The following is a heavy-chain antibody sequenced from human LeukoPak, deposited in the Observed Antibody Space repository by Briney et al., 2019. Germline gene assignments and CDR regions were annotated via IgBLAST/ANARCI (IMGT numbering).Heavy chain of an antibody. CDR2: IGWNNDKI. J-gene: IGHJ4*02. D-gene: IGHD5-12*01. V-gene: IGHV3-9*01. CDR1: GFTFDDYV. CDR3: AKAKRNSDYLFDY. Sequence: GGSLRLSCVASGFTFDDYVMHWVREAPGKGLEWVSSIGWNNDKILYADSVKGRFTISRDNAGRSLFLQMNSLRPEDTAFYYCAKAKRNSDYLFDYWGQGTLVAVSS.